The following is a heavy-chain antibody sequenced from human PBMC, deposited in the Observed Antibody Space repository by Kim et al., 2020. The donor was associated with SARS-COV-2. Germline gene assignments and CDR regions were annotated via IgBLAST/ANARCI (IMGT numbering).Heavy chain of an antibody. CDR1: GYTFTSYG. J-gene: IGHJ6*02. V-gene: IGHV1-18*04. Sequence: ASVKVSCKASGYTFTSYGISWVRQAPGQGLEWMGWISGYNGNTNYAQKLQGRVTMTTDTSTSTAYMELRSLRSDDTAVYYCARAPQHCSSTSCIRGYYYYGMDVWGQGTTVTVSS. CDR2: ISGYNGNT. D-gene: IGHD2-2*01. CDR3: ARAPQHCSSTSCIRGYYYYGMDV.